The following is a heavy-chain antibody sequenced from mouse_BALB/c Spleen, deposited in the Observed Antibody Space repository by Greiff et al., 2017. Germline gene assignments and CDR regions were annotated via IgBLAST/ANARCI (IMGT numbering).Heavy chain of an antibody. Sequence: EVHLVESGPGLVKPSQSLSLTCTVTGYSITSDYAWNWIRQFPGNKLEWMGYISYSGSTSYNPSLKSRISITRDTSKNQFFLQLNSVTTEDTATYYCARWGSGTGAMDYWGQGTSVTVSS. CDR3: ARWGSGTGAMDY. J-gene: IGHJ4*01. CDR1: GYSITSDYA. V-gene: IGHV3-2*02. CDR2: ISYSGST. D-gene: IGHD4-1*01.